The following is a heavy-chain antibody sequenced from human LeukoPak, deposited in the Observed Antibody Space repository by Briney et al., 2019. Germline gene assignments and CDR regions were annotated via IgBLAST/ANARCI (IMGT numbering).Heavy chain of an antibody. CDR2: IGISSGNT. CDR3: ARDYKYAFDN. J-gene: IGHJ4*02. CDR1: GFTFSAYS. V-gene: IGHV3-48*01. D-gene: IGHD5-24*01. Sequence: GGSLRLSCAASGFTFSAYSMNWVCQAPGKGLEWISYIGISSGNTKYADSVKGRFTISGDKAKNSLYLQMNSLRVEDTAVYYCARDYKYAFDNWGQGTLVTVSS.